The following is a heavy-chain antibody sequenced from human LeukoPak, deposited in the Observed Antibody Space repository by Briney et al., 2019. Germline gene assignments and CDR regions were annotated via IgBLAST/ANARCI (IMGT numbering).Heavy chain of an antibody. CDR1: GFTFSNYW. J-gene: IGHJ5*01. CDR3: ARDLFDF. Sequence: PGGSLRLSCVASGFTFSNYWMGWVRQAPGKGLEWVANIKQDGGEKQYVDSVKGRFTISRDNARNSLYLQMNTLTAGDTAVYYCARDLFDFWSQGTLVTVSS. V-gene: IGHV3-7*01. CDR2: IKQDGGEK.